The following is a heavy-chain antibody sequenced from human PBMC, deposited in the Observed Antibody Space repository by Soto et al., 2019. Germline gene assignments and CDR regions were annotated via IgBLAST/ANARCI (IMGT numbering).Heavy chain of an antibody. J-gene: IGHJ6*02. D-gene: IGHD6-13*01. V-gene: IGHV4-59*01. Sequence: PSETLSLTCTVSGGSISSYYWIWIRQPPGKGLEWIGYIYYSGSTNYNPSLKSRVTISVDTSKNQFSLKLSSVTAADTAVYYCAKDLDRITSVGKPLDVWGQGTTVTVSS. CDR3: AKDLDRITSVGKPLDV. CDR2: IYYSGST. CDR1: GGSISSYY.